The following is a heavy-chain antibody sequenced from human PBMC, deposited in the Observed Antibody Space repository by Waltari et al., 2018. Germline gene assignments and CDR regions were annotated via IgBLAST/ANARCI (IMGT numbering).Heavy chain of an antibody. J-gene: IGHJ6*02. V-gene: IGHV1-69*02. D-gene: IGHD3-22*01. CDR1: GDTFSSDT. CDR2: IMPVIKYT. CDR3: AGGDGGYYYHKLDV. Sequence: QVHLVQSGAEVKKPGSSVKVSCKPSGDTFSSDTVNWLRQAPGQGLEWRGRIMPVIKYTDYARELQGRFTSTADKSTGTVYMELTSLTSEDTAVYYCAGGDGGYYYHKLDVWGQGTTVTVSS.